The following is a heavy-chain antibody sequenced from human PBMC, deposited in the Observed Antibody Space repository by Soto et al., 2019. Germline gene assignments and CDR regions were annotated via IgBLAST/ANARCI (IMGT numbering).Heavy chain of an antibody. CDR1: DGSIRTGGYY. V-gene: IGHV4-31*03. CDR2: IYYSGNT. Sequence: SETLSLTCTVSDGSIRTGGYYWSWIRRHPGKGLEWIGYIYYSGNTYYNPSLQSRVLISIDMSRNQFSLKLNSVTAADAAVYFCARGSTMTLYGLDVWGQGTTVTVSS. D-gene: IGHD1-1*01. CDR3: ARGSTMTLYGLDV. J-gene: IGHJ6*02.